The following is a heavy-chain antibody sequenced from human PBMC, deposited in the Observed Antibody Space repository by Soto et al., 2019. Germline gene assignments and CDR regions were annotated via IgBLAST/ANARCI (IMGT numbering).Heavy chain of an antibody. CDR1: GFTFSSYG. CDR3: AKVRYYYDSSGYSSNWFDP. J-gene: IGHJ5*02. Sequence: GGSLRLSCAASGFTFSSYGMHWVRQAPGKGLEWVAVISYDGSNKYYADSVKGRFTISRDNSKNTLYLQMNSLRAEDTAVYYCAKVRYYYDSSGYSSNWFDPWGQGTLVTVSS. CDR2: ISYDGSNK. D-gene: IGHD3-22*01. V-gene: IGHV3-30*18.